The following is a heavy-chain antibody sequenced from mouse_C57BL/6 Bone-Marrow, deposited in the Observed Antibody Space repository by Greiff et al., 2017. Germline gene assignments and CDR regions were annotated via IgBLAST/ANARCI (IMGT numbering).Heavy chain of an antibody. J-gene: IGHJ3*01. V-gene: IGHV1-69*01. D-gene: IGHD2-3*01. Sequence: VKLMESGAELVMPGASVKMSCKASGYTFTSYWMHWVKQRPGQGLEWIGEIDPSNSTTNYNQKFKGKSTLAVDNSSSPAYMQLSSLTSEDSAVYYGARGGYYVPFAYWGQGTLVTVSA. CDR2: IDPSNSTT. CDR3: ARGGYYVPFAY. CDR1: GYTFTSYW.